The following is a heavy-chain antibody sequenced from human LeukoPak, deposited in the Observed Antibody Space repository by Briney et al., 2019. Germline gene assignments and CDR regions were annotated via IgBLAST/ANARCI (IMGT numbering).Heavy chain of an antibody. CDR2: ISGSGGST. Sequence: GGSLRLSCAASGFTFSSYAMSWVRQAPGKGLEWVSAISGSGGSTYYADSVQGRFTISRDNPKNTLYLEMNSLRAEDTALYYCAKGLYGSGSYSNWFDPWGQGTLVTVSS. V-gene: IGHV3-23*01. CDR1: GFTFSSYA. CDR3: AKGLYGSGSYSNWFDP. D-gene: IGHD3-10*01. J-gene: IGHJ5*02.